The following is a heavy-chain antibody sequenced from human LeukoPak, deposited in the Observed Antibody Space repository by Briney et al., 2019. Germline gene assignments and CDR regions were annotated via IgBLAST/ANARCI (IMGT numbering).Heavy chain of an antibody. CDR2: ISTTGTTI. CDR3: ARVWQDYSGVDY. J-gene: IGHJ4*02. CDR1: GLTFSSYG. Sequence: GGSLRLSCAASGLTFSSYGMHWVRQAPGKGLEWISYISTTGTTIHYADSVKGRFAISRDNAKSSLYLQMNSLRDEDTAVYYCARVWQDYSGVDYWGQGTLVTVSS. V-gene: IGHV3-48*02. D-gene: IGHD2-21*01.